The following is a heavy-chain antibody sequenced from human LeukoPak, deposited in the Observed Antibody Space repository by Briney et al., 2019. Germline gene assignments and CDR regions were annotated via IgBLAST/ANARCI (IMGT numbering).Heavy chain of an antibody. CDR1: SGSISSYY. Sequence: SETLSLTCTVSSGSISSYYWSWIRQPPGKGLEWVGYIYYSGSTNYNPSLKSRVTISVDTSKNQFSLKLSSVTAADTAVYYCATFKATSSGMDVWGQGTTVTVSS. CDR2: IYYSGST. CDR3: ATFKATSSGMDV. V-gene: IGHV4-59*08. J-gene: IGHJ6*02. D-gene: IGHD1-26*01.